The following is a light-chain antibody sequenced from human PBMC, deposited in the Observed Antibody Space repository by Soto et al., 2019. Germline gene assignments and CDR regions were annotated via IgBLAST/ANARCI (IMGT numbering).Light chain of an antibody. J-gene: IGKJ4*01. V-gene: IGKV3D-15*01. CDR1: QRVTSN. CDR3: QHYNNWPRT. Sequence: EVVMTQSAATLSWCPGEGVTLSCRASQRVTSNLAWYQQRPGQAPRLLIYGASIRATGIPARFSGIGTGTEFTLTISSLESEDFAVYYCQHYNNWPRTFGGGTKVDIK. CDR2: GAS.